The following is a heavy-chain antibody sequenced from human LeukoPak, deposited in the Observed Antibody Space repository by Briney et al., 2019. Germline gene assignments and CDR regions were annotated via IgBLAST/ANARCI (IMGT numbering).Heavy chain of an antibody. CDR2: VYTGGNT. CDR3: ARGDDSGYYDYFDY. D-gene: IGHD5-12*01. V-gene: IGHV3-53*01. Sequence: GGSLRLSCAASGFTVDSNYLSWVRQTPGKGLEWVSTVYTGGNTYYAASVKGRFTISRDFSKNTVFLHMNSLRAEDTAMYYCARGDDSGYYDYFDYWGQGALVTVSS. J-gene: IGHJ4*02. CDR1: GFTVDSNY.